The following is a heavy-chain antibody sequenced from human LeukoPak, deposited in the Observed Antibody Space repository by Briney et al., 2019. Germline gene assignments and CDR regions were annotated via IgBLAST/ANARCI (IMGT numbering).Heavy chain of an antibody. Sequence: GGSLRLSCAASGFTFSGYSMNWVRQAPGKGLEWVSSISSSSSYIYYADSVKGRFTISRDNAKNSLYLQMNSLRAEDTAVYYCAREYCSGGSCYSYAFDIWGQGTMVTVSS. J-gene: IGHJ3*02. CDR3: AREYCSGGSCYSYAFDI. V-gene: IGHV3-21*01. D-gene: IGHD2-15*01. CDR2: ISSSSSYI. CDR1: GFTFSGYS.